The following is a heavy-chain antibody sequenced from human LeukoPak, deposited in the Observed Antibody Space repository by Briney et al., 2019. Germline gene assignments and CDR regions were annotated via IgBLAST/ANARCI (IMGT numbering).Heavy chain of an antibody. V-gene: IGHV3-74*01. CDR2: ICSDGRDS. J-gene: IGHJ2*01. Sequence: LPGGSLRLSCAASGFTSNGDCIHWVRQAPGEGLEWVSRICSDGRDSDYADSVKGRFTISRDNARNTFYLRMNSLKVDDSAIYFCVRDPGGNRHDWFFDLWGRGTLVTVSA. CDR1: GFTSNGDC. D-gene: IGHD4-23*01. CDR3: VRDPGGNRHDWFFDL.